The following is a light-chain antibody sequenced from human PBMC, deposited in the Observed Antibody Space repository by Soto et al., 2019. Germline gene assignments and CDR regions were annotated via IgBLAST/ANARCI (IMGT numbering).Light chain of an antibody. CDR3: SSYTSSTSYV. Sequence: QSVLTQPPSVSGSPGQSVTITCTGTSSDAGTYNRVSWYQLSPGTAPKLMIYDVSNRPSGVSNRFSGSKSGNTASLTISGLQAEDEADYYCSSYTSSTSYVFGTGTKVTVL. V-gene: IGLV2-18*02. CDR1: SSDAGTYNR. CDR2: DVS. J-gene: IGLJ1*01.